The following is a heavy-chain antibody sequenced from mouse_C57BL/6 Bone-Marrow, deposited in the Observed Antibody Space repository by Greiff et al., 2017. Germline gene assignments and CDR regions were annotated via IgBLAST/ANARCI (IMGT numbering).Heavy chain of an antibody. CDR1: GFTFSDYG. Sequence: EVKVVESGGGLVKPGGSLKLSCAASGFTFSDYGMHWVRQAPAKGLEGVAYISSGSSTNYYADTVKGRFTISSDNAKNTLCLQLTSLRSEDTAMYYCAGRDDYGVSYWGQGTLVTVSA. CDR3: AGRDDYGVSY. J-gene: IGHJ3*01. V-gene: IGHV5-17*01. D-gene: IGHD2-4*01. CDR2: ISSGSSTN.